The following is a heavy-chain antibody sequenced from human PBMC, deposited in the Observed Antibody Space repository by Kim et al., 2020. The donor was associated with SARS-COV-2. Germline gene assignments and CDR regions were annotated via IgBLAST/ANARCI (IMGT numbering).Heavy chain of an antibody. CDR1: GFSLSTSGVG. CDR3: AHSCYYDSNGYYSGDYFDH. Sequence: SGPTLVNPTQTLTLTCTFSGFSLSTSGVGVGWIRQPPGKALEWLALIYWDDDKRYSPSLKSRLTLTKDTSKNQVVLIMTNMDPVDTATYYCAHSCYYDSNGYYSGDYFDHWGQGTLVTVSS. CDR2: IYWDDDK. J-gene: IGHJ4*02. V-gene: IGHV2-5*02. D-gene: IGHD3-22*01.